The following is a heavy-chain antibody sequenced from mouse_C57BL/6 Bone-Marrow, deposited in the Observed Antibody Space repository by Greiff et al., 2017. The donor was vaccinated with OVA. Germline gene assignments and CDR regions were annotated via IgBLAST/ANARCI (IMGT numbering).Heavy chain of an antibody. V-gene: IGHV1-81*01. CDR1: GYTFTSYG. Sequence: QVQLKQSGAELARPGASVKLSCKASGYTFTSYGISWVKQRTGQGLEWIGEIYPRSGNTYYNEKFKGKATLTADKSSSTAYMELRSLTSEDSAVYFCARRVLRYLWYFDVWGTGTTVTVSS. CDR2: IYPRSGNT. D-gene: IGHD1-1*01. CDR3: ARRVLRYLWYFDV. J-gene: IGHJ1*03.